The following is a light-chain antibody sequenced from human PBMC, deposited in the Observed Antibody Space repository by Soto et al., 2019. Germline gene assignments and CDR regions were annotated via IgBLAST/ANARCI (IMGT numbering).Light chain of an antibody. CDR1: QSISSW. V-gene: IGKV1-5*03. Sequence: DIQMTQSPSTLSASVGDRVTITCRASQSISSWLAWYQQKPGKAPKLLIYKASSLESGVPSRFSGSGSGTEFTLTISSLRPDDFATYYCQQYNNYPWTFGQGTKLEIK. CDR2: KAS. CDR3: QQYNNYPWT. J-gene: IGKJ1*01.